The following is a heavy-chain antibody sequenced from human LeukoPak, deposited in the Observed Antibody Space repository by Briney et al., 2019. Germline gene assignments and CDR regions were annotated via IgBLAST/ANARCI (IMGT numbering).Heavy chain of an antibody. CDR2: ISGSGSHT. D-gene: IGHD3-10*02. CDR1: GFSFSSHA. V-gene: IGHV3-23*01. CDR3: AKDVRGYNRPFDY. Sequence: PGGSLRLSCAASGFSFSSHAMNWVRQAPGKGLEWVSAISGSGSHTYYADSARGRFTISRDNSKSTLYLQMNSLRAEDTAVYYCAKDVRGYNRPFDYWGQGTLVTVSS. J-gene: IGHJ4*02.